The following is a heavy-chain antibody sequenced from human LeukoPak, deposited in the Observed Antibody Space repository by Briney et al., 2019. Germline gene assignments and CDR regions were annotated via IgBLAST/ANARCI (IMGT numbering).Heavy chain of an antibody. CDR1: GFTFTTYS. CDR2: ITTTSSII. D-gene: IGHD6-6*01. J-gene: IGHJ3*02. Sequence: GGSLRLSCAASGFTFTTYSMNWVRQAPGKGLEWVSYITTTSSIIYYADSVKGRFTISRDNAKNSLYPQMNSLRAEDTAVYYCTRDYSSSSGRAFDIWGQGTMVTVSS. CDR3: TRDYSSSSGRAFDI. V-gene: IGHV3-48*01.